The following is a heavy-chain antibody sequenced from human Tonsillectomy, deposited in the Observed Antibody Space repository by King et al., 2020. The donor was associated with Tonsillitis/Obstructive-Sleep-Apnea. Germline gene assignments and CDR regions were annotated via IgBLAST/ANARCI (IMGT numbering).Heavy chain of an antibody. CDR1: GFTFSSYG. V-gene: IGHV3-30*18. CDR3: AKDGGDEANRAYWYFDL. J-gene: IGHJ2*01. Sequence: VQLVESGGGVVQPGRSLRLSCAASGFTFSSYGLHWVRQAPGKGLEWVAVVSYDGSKRYYADSVKGRFTISRDNSKNKLYLQMNFLRAEDTAVYYCAKDGGDEANRAYWYFDLWGRGTLVTVSS. D-gene: IGHD1/OR15-1a*01. CDR2: VSYDGSKR.